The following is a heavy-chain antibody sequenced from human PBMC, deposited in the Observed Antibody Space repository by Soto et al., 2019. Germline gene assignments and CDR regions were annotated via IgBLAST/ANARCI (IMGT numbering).Heavy chain of an antibody. CDR2: ISGSIST. J-gene: IGHJ6*02. Sequence: GGSLRLSCAASGFTFSSYAMSWVRQAPGKGLEWVSAISGSISTYYADSVRGRFSISRDNSKNTLYLQMSSLRVEDTAVYYCTKGGYSPGCYYYGMDVWGHGTTVTVSS. V-gene: IGHV3-23*01. CDR3: TKGGYSPGCYYYGMDV. D-gene: IGHD3-22*01. CDR1: GFTFSSYA.